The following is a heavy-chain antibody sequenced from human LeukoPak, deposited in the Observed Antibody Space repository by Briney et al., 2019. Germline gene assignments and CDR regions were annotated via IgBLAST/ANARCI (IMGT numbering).Heavy chain of an antibody. CDR3: ASYGYDYVWGSYRYTDDAFDI. V-gene: IGHV1-69*04. CDR2: IIPILGIA. D-gene: IGHD3-16*02. CDR1: GGTFSSYA. J-gene: IGHJ3*02. Sequence: GASVKVSCKASGGTFSSYAISWVRQAPAQGLEWMGRIIPILGIANYAQKFQGRVTITADKSTSTAYMELSSLRSEDTAVYYCASYGYDYVWGSYRYTDDAFDIWGQGTMVTVSS.